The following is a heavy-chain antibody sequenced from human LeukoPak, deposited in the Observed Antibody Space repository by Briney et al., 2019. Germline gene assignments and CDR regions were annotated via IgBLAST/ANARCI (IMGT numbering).Heavy chain of an antibody. CDR2: MYHSGST. CDR3: ARLYGNYQNYFDY. Sequence: SETLSLTCTVSGYSISSGYYWGWIRQPPGKGLEWIESMYHSGSTYYNPSLKSRVTMSVDTSKNQFSLKLSSVTAADTAVYYCARLYGNYQNYFDYWGQGTLVTVSS. J-gene: IGHJ4*02. V-gene: IGHV4-38-2*02. CDR1: GYSISSGYY. D-gene: IGHD1-7*01.